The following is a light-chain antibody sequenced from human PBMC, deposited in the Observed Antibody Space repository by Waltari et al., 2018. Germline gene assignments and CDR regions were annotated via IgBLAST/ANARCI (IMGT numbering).Light chain of an antibody. CDR2: DAS. V-gene: IGKV3-11*01. CDR3: QQRSNWIT. Sequence: EIVLTQSPATLSLSPGERATLSCRASQSVSSSLAWYQQKPGQAPRILIYDASNRATGIPARFSGSGSGTDFTLTISSLEPEDFAVYYCQQRSNWITFGQGTRLEIK. CDR1: QSVSSS. J-gene: IGKJ5*01.